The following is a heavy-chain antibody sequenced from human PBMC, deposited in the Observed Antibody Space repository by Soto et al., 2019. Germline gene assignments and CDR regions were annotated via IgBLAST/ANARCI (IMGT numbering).Heavy chain of an antibody. CDR3: ARVGRGWNDGSYYYGMDV. CDR2: IYYSGST. D-gene: IGHD1-1*01. CDR1: GGSISSYY. V-gene: IGHV4-59*01. J-gene: IGHJ6*02. Sequence: SETLSLTCPVSGGSISSYYWSWIRQPPGKGLEWIGYIYYSGSTNYNPSLKSRVTISVDTSKNQFSLKLSSVTAADTAVYYCARVGRGWNDGSYYYGMDVWGQGTTVTVSS.